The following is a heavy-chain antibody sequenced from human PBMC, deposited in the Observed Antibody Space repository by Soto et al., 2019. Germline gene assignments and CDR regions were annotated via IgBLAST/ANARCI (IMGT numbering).Heavy chain of an antibody. CDR1: GFTFSNYG. CDR2: ISDDGTIT. CDR3: AAQGIAVAGTWFDP. Sequence: GGSLRLSCAGSGFTFSNYGMSWVRQAPGKGLEWVSGISDDGTITNYADSVKGRFTIPKDNPRSTAYLQMNSLRAEDTAVYYCAAQGIAVAGTWFDPWGQGTLVTVSS. V-gene: IGHV3-23*01. J-gene: IGHJ5*02. D-gene: IGHD6-19*01.